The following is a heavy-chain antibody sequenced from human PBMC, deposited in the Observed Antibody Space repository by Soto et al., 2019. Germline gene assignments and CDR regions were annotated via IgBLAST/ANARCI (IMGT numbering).Heavy chain of an antibody. V-gene: IGHV3-30*03. CDR2: ISYDGSNK. J-gene: IGHJ4*02. CDR1: GFPFSSYG. CDR3: VGGQYYFDY. D-gene: IGHD2-15*01. Sequence: QVQLVESGGGVVQPGRSLRLSCAASGFPFSSYGMHWVREAPGKGLEWVAVISYDGSNKYYADSVKGRFTISRDNSASTRYLKMNSLRPEDTALYYCVGGQYYFDYRGQGTLVTVSP.